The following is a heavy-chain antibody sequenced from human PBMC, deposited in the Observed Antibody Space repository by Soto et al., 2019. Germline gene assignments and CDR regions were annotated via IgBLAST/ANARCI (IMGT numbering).Heavy chain of an antibody. Sequence: AASVKVSCKASGYTFTSYDINWVRQATGQGLEWMGWMNPNSGNTGYAQKFRGRVTMTRNTSISTAYMELSSLRSEDTAVYYCARGPRAAAHPPWGQGTLVTVSS. D-gene: IGHD6-6*01. V-gene: IGHV1-8*01. CDR2: MNPNSGNT. J-gene: IGHJ5*02. CDR1: GYTFTSYD. CDR3: ARGPRAAAHPP.